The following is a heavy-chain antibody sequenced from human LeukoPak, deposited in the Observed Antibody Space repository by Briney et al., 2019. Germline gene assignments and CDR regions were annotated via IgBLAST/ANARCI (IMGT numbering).Heavy chain of an antibody. V-gene: IGHV3-7*03. CDR1: GFTFSTSW. J-gene: IGHJ4*02. D-gene: IGHD5-12*01. Sequence: PGGSLRLSCVASGFTFSTSWMSWVRQVPGKGLEWVANIKKDGSETYYVDSVKGRFTISRDNAKNSLYLQMNSLRAEDTAMYYCARGRYSGTTYYFDYWGQGTLVTVSS. CDR2: IKKDGSET. CDR3: ARGRYSGTTYYFDY.